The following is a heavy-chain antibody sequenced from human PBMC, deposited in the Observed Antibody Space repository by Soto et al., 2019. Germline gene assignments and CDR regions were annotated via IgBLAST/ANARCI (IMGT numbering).Heavy chain of an antibody. CDR2: IYPGDSDT. J-gene: IGHJ3*02. CDR1: GYSFTSYW. V-gene: IGHV5-51*01. CDR3: ARQYYYDSSGYYFSGGAFDI. D-gene: IGHD3-22*01. Sequence: PGESLKISCKGSGYSFTSYWIGWVRQMPGKGLEWMGIIYPGDSDTRYSPSFQGQVTISADKSISTAYLQWSSLKASDTAMYYCARQYYYDSSGYYFSGGAFDIWGQGTMVTVSS.